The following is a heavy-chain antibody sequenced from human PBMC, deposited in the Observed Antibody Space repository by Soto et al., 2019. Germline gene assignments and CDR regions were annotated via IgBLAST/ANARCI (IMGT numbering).Heavy chain of an antibody. J-gene: IGHJ5*02. CDR3: ARGKDIVVVVAATGFDP. V-gene: IGHV1-69*01. D-gene: IGHD2-15*01. CDR1: GGTFSSYA. Sequence: QVQLVQSGAEVKKPGSSVKVSCKASGGTFSSYAISWVRQAPGQGLEWMGGIIPIFGTANHAQKFQGRVTITADESTSTAYMELSSLRSEDTAVYYCARGKDIVVVVAATGFDPWGQGTLVTVSS. CDR2: IIPIFGTA.